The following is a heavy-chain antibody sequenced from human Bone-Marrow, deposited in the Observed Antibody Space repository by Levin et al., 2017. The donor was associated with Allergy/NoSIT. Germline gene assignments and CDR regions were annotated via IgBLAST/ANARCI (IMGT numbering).Heavy chain of an antibody. CDR3: AIYGSGNDYSAFDI. Sequence: GESLKISCAASGFTVSSNHMSWVRQAPGKGLEWVSLIYSGGRGYYADSVSGRFTISRDNSKNTLYLQLNSLRAEDTAVYYCAIYGSGNDYSAFDIWGQGTMVTVSS. V-gene: IGHV3-53*01. J-gene: IGHJ3*02. D-gene: IGHD3-10*01. CDR2: IYSGGRG. CDR1: GFTVSSNH.